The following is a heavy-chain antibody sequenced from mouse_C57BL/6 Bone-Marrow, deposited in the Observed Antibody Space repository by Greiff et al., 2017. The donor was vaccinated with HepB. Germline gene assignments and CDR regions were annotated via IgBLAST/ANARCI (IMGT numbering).Heavy chain of an antibody. CDR1: GFTFSSYA. Sequence: VQLKESGGGLVKPGGSLKLSCAASGFTFSSYAMSWVRQTPEKRLEWVATISDGGSYTYYPDNVKGRFTISRDNAKNNLYLQMSHLKSEDTAMYYCARGGIYYDYAAWFAYWGQGTLVTVSA. CDR2: ISDGGSYT. D-gene: IGHD2-4*01. CDR3: ARGGIYYDYAAWFAY. V-gene: IGHV5-4*01. J-gene: IGHJ3*01.